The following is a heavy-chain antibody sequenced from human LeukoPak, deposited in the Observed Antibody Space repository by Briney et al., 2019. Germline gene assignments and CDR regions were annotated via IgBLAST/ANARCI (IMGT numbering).Heavy chain of an antibody. V-gene: IGHV1-46*01. Sequence: GASVKVSCKASGYTFTSYYMHWVRQAPGQGLEWMGIINPSGGSTSYAQKFQGRVTMTRDTSTSTVYMELSSLRSEDTAVYYCARDWCIGGSCYTFDYWGQGTVVTVSS. J-gene: IGHJ4*02. CDR2: INPSGGST. D-gene: IGHD2-15*01. CDR1: GYTFTSYY. CDR3: ARDWCIGGSCYTFDY.